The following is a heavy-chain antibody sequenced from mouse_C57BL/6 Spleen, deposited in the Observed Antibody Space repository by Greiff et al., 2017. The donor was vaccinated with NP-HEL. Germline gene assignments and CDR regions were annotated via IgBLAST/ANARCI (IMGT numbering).Heavy chain of an antibody. V-gene: IGHV1-69*01. D-gene: IGHD1-1*01. J-gene: IGHJ2*01. CDR2: IDPSDSYT. Sequence: QVQLQQPGAELVMPGASVKLSCKASGYTFTSYWMHWVKQRPGQGLEWIGEIDPSDSYTNYNQKFKGKSTLTVDKSSSTAYMQLSSLTSEDSAVYYCARAGSSSGYFDYRGQGTTLTVSS. CDR3: ARAGSSSGYFDY. CDR1: GYTFTSYW.